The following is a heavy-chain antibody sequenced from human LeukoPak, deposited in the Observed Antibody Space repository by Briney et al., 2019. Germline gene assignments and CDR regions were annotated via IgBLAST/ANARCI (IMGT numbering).Heavy chain of an antibody. Sequence: SETLSLTCTVSGGSISSYYWSWIRQPPGKGLEWIGYIYYSGMTNYNPSLKSRVTMSVDTSKNQFSLKLSSVTAADTAVYYCAREERYSSSWGRYYYYGMDVWGQGTTVTVSS. CDR2: IYYSGMT. V-gene: IGHV4-59*12. D-gene: IGHD6-13*01. CDR3: AREERYSSSWGRYYYYGMDV. J-gene: IGHJ6*02. CDR1: GGSISSYY.